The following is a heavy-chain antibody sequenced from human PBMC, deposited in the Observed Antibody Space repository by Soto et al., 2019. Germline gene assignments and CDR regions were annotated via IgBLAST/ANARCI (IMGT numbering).Heavy chain of an antibody. CDR3: ARALSPDFWSGYSLYYFDY. V-gene: IGHV1-2*04. CDR2: INPNSGGT. Sequence: ASVKVSCKASGYTFTGYYMHWVRQAPGQGLEWMGWINPNSGGTNYAQKFQGWVTMTRDTSISTAYMELSRLRSDDTAVYYCARALSPDFWSGYSLYYFDYWGQGPLVTVSS. CDR1: GYTFTGYY. D-gene: IGHD3-3*01. J-gene: IGHJ4*02.